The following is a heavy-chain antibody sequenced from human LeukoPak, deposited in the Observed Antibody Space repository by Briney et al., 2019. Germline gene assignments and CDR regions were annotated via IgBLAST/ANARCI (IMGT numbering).Heavy chain of an antibody. CDR3: ARVHDDSSGYYPYYFDY. J-gene: IGHJ4*02. V-gene: IGHV4-59*12. Sequence: MPSETLSLTCTVSGGSISSYYWSWIRQPPGKGLEWIGYIYYSGSTNYNPSLKSRVTISVDTSKNQFSLKLSSVTAADTAVYYCARVHDDSSGYYPYYFDYWGQGTLVTVSS. CDR1: GGSISSYY. D-gene: IGHD3-22*01. CDR2: IYYSGST.